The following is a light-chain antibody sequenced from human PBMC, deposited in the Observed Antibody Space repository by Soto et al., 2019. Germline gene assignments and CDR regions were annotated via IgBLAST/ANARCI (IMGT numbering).Light chain of an antibody. Sequence: IRLTQSPSSLSASVGDRVTITCRASQDISSFLAWYQQKPGKAPKLLIYEASSLQSGVPSRISGSGSGTDFTLTISSLQPEDFATYYCQQANSFPITFGQGTRLEIK. CDR3: QQANSFPIT. V-gene: IGKV1-9*01. CDR1: QDISSF. CDR2: EAS. J-gene: IGKJ5*01.